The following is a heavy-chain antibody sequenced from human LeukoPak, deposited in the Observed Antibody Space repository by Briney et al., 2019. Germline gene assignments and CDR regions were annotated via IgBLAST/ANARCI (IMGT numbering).Heavy chain of an antibody. J-gene: IGHJ4*02. CDR1: GFTFSSYG. D-gene: IGHD1-1*01. CDR3: ARDEGGKALDY. Sequence: GGSLRLSCAASGFTFSSYGMHWVRQAPGKGLEWVAVIWYDGSNKYYADSVKGRFTISRDNSKNTLYLQMSSLRAEDTAVYYCARDEGGKALDYWGQGTLVTVSS. V-gene: IGHV3-33*01. CDR2: IWYDGSNK.